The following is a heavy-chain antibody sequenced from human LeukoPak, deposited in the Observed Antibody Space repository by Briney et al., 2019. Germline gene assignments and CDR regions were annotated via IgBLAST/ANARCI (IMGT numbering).Heavy chain of an antibody. CDR2: IYTSGST. CDR1: GGSISSYY. Sequence: SETLSLTCTVSGGSISSYYWSWIRQPAGKGLEWIGRIYTSGSTNYNPSPKSRVTMSVDTSKNQSSLKLSSVTAADTAVYYCARFYHYYYYMDVWGKGTTVTVSS. J-gene: IGHJ6*03. CDR3: ARFYHYYYYMDV. V-gene: IGHV4-4*07.